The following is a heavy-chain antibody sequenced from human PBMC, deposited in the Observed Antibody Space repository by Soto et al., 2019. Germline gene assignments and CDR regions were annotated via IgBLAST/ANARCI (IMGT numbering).Heavy chain of an antibody. Sequence: QVQLVQSGAEVKKPGASVKVSCKASGYTFTGYYMHWVRQAPGQGLEWMGWINPNSGGTNYAQKFQGWVTMTRDTSISTAYMELSRLRSDDTAVYYCAREPLSALGVGATGFDYWGQGTLVTVSS. V-gene: IGHV1-2*04. CDR2: INPNSGGT. J-gene: IGHJ4*02. CDR1: GYTFTGYY. D-gene: IGHD1-26*01. CDR3: AREPLSALGVGATGFDY.